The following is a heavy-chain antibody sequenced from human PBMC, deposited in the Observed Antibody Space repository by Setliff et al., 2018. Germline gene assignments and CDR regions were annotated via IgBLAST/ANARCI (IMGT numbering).Heavy chain of an antibody. J-gene: IGHJ6*03. D-gene: IGHD1-26*01. Sequence: GGSLRLSCVASGFTFSRYWMSWVRQAPGKGLEWVANIKQDGSEKYYVDSVKGRFTISRDSAKNSLYLQMNSLRAEDTAVYYCARDHGIVPGVDYMDVWGKGTTVTVSS. V-gene: IGHV3-7*01. CDR2: IKQDGSEK. CDR3: ARDHGIVPGVDYMDV. CDR1: GFTFSRYW.